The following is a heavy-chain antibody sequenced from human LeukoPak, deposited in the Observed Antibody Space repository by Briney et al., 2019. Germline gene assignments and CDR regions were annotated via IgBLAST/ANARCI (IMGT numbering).Heavy chain of an antibody. J-gene: IGHJ3*02. D-gene: IGHD6-6*01. CDR1: GFTFSSYS. V-gene: IGHV3-23*01. Sequence: GGSLRLSCAASGFTFSSYSMSWVRQAPGKGLEWVSIISDSGANTYYADSVKGRFTISRDNSKNTLYLQMNSLRAEDTAVYYCAKDLREYSSSPRNAFDIWGQGTMVTVSS. CDR3: AKDLREYSSSPRNAFDI. CDR2: ISDSGANT.